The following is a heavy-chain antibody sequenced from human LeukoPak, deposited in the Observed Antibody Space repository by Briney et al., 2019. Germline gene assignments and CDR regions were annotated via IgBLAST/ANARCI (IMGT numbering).Heavy chain of an antibody. CDR1: GFTFSDYY. Sequence: GETLTLSCAASGFTFSDYYMSWIRQPPGQGLEWVSYITSSGSTIYYADSVKGRFTISRDNAKNSLYLQKNSLRAEDTAVYYCERETPDRFLEWPSGLYWGEGTLVSVSS. D-gene: IGHD3-3*01. CDR3: ERETPDRFLEWPSGLY. CDR2: ITSSGSTI. V-gene: IGHV3-11*04. J-gene: IGHJ4*02.